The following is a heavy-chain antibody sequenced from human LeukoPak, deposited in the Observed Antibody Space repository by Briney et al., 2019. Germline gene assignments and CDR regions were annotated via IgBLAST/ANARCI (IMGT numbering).Heavy chain of an antibody. CDR1: GGSFSGYY. D-gene: IGHD3-22*01. CDR3: ASRSFYDSSGYYSP. V-gene: IGHV4-34*01. CDR2: INHSGST. Sequence: PSETLSLTCAVYGGSFSGYYWSWIRQPPGNGLEWIGEINHSGSTNYNPSLKSRVTISVDTSKNQFSLKLSSATAADTAVYYCASRSFYDSSGYYSPWGQGTMVTVSS. J-gene: IGHJ3*01.